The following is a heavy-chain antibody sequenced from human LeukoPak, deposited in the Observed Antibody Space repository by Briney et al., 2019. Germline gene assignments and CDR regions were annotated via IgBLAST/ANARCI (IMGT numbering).Heavy chain of an antibody. CDR3: ARVGGGYSYGPNDY. V-gene: IGHV3-21*01. Sequence: GGSLRLSCAASGFTFSSYSMNWVRQAPGNGLECVSSISSSSSYIYYADSVKGRFTISRDNAKNSLYLQMNSLRAEDTAVYYCARVGGGYSYGPNDYWGQGTLVTVSS. CDR1: GFTFSSYS. CDR2: ISSSSSYI. J-gene: IGHJ4*02. D-gene: IGHD5-18*01.